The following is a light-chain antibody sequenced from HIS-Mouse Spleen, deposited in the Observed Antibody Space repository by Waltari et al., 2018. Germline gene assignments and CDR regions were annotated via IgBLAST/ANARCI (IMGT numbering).Light chain of an antibody. CDR3: SSYAGSNNLV. Sequence: QSALTQPPSASGSPGQSVTISSTGTSRDVGGYNYVSWYQQHPGNAPKLMIYEVSKRPSGVPDRFSGSKSGNTASLTVSGLQAEDEADYYCSSYAGSNNLVFGGGTK. CDR1: SRDVGGYNY. V-gene: IGLV2-8*01. CDR2: EVS. J-gene: IGLJ2*01.